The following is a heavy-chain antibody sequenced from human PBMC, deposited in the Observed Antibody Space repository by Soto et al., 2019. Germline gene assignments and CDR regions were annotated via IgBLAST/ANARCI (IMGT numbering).Heavy chain of an antibody. CDR2: IYYSGST. CDR3: ASVRNRGYYYYYGMDV. Sequence: SETLSLTCTVSGGSISSYYWSWIRQPPGKGLEWIGYIYYSGSTNYNPSLKSRVTISVDTSKNQFSLKLSSVTAADTAVYYCASVRNRGYYYYYGMDVWGQGTTVTVSS. J-gene: IGHJ6*02. V-gene: IGHV4-59*08. CDR1: GGSISSYY. D-gene: IGHD7-27*01.